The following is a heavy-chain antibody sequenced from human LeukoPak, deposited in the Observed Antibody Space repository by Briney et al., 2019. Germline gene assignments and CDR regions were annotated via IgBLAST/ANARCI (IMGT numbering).Heavy chain of an antibody. J-gene: IGHJ6*02. D-gene: IGHD6-6*01. CDR2: IIPILGIA. CDR1: GGTFSSYA. V-gene: IGHV1-69*04. CDR3: ARELGSSIYYYYGMDV. Sequence: ASVKVSCKASGGTFSSYAISWVRQAPGQGLEWMGRIIPILGIANYARKFQGRVTITADKSTSTAYMELSSLRSEDTAVYYCARELGSSIYYYYGMDVWGQGTTVTVSS.